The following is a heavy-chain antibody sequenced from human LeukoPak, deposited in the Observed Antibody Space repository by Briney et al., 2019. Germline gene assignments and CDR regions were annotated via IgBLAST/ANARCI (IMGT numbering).Heavy chain of an antibody. CDR2: ISGSGGST. J-gene: IGHJ3*02. D-gene: IGHD3-22*01. CDR1: GFTFRSYA. CDR3: AKVNYDSSGWDAFDI. V-gene: IGHV3-23*01. Sequence: GGSLRLSCAASGFTFRSYAMSWVRQAPGKGLEWVSAISGSGGSTYYADPVKGRFTISRDNSKNTLYLQMNSLRAEDTAVYYCAKVNYDSSGWDAFDIWGQGTMVTVSS.